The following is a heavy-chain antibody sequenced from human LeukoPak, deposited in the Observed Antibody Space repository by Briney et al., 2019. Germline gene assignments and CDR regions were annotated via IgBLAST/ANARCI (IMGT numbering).Heavy chain of an antibody. CDR1: GFTFSTYG. V-gene: IGHV3-30*02. Sequence: PGGSLRLSCAASGFTFSTYGMHWVRQAPGKGLEWVAFMRNDGSNKYYADSVRGRFTISRDNSENTLYLQMNSLKAEDTAVYYCAKELLSSYFDYWGQGTLVTVSS. D-gene: IGHD2-21*01. CDR3: AKELLSSYFDY. J-gene: IGHJ4*02. CDR2: MRNDGSNK.